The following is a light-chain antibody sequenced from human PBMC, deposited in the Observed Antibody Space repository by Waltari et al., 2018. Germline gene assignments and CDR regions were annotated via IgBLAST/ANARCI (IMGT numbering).Light chain of an antibody. CDR2: EVT. J-gene: IGLJ1*01. V-gene: IGLV2-14*01. CDR3: NSYTSTYTYV. Sequence: QSALTQPASVSGSPGQSITISCTGTSNDVGGYNYVSWYQQYPGKAPKLMIYEVTNRPSGVSNRFSGSKSGNTASLTISGLQAEDEADYYCNSYTSTYTYVFGTGTKVTVL. CDR1: SNDVGGYNY.